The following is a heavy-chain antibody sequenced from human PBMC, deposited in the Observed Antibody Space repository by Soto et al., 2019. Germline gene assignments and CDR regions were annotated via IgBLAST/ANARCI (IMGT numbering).Heavy chain of an antibody. D-gene: IGHD6-19*01. CDR1: GGSISSSSYY. CDR3: ASAPLGWPDAFDI. CDR2: IYYSGST. J-gene: IGHJ3*02. V-gene: IGHV4-39*07. Sequence: SETLSLTCTVSGGSISSSSYYWGWIRQPPGKGLEWIGSIYYSGSTYYNPSLKRRVTISVDTSKNQFSLKLSSVTAADTAVYYCASAPLGWPDAFDIWGQGTMVTVSS.